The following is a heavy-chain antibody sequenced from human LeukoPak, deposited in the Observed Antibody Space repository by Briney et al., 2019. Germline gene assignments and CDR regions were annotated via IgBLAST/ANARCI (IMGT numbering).Heavy chain of an antibody. Sequence: ASVKVSCKASGYTFTSYYMHWVRQAPGQGLEWMGIINPSGGSTSYAQKFQGRVTMTRDTSTSTVYMELSSLRPEDTAVYYCACVAKSYIWYLDLWGPGTLVTVSS. J-gene: IGHJ2*01. CDR2: INPSGGST. CDR1: GYTFTSYY. V-gene: IGHV1-46*01. CDR3: ACVAKSYIWYLDL. D-gene: IGHD1-14*01.